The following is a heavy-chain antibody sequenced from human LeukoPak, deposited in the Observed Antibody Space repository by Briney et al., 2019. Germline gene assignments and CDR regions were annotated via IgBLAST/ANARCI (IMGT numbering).Heavy chain of an antibody. CDR1: RFTFSSYW. CDR3: ARASSSWYYYYYYMDV. J-gene: IGHJ6*03. Sequence: GGSLRLSCAASRFTFSSYWMSWVRQAPGKGLEWVANIRQDGSEKYYVDSVKGRFTISRDNAKNSLYLQMNSLRAEDTAVYYCARASSSWYYYYYYMDVWGKGTTVTVSS. D-gene: IGHD6-13*01. V-gene: IGHV3-7*04. CDR2: IRQDGSEK.